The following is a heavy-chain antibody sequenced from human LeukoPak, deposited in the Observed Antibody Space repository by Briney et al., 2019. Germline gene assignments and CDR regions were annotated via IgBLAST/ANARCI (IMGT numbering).Heavy chain of an antibody. V-gene: IGHV4-4*07. CDR1: GGSISSYY. J-gene: IGHJ4*02. CDR3: ARHADGLSSSWYLDY. Sequence: SETLSLTCTVSGGSISSYYWSWIRQPAGKGLEWIGRIYTSGSTNYNPSLKSRVTMSVDTSKNQFSLKLSSVTAADTAVYYCARHADGLSSSWYLDYWGQGTLVTVSS. D-gene: IGHD6-13*01. CDR2: IYTSGST.